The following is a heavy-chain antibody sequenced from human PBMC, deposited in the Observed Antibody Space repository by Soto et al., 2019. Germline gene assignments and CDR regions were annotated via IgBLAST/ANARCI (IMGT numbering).Heavy chain of an antibody. J-gene: IGHJ4*02. V-gene: IGHV3-30*04. CDR3: ARVPLFAGFLGHFDF. CDR1: GFIFTNYA. Sequence: QVQLVESGGGVVQPGTSLRLSCAASGFIFTNYAMHWVRQAPGKGLEWVAIISYDGSNQFYGDSVKGRITISRNNSKNTVYLQMNSLRPEDTAVYYCARVPLFAGFLGHFDFWGQGILVTVSS. CDR2: ISYDGSNQ. D-gene: IGHD2-21*01.